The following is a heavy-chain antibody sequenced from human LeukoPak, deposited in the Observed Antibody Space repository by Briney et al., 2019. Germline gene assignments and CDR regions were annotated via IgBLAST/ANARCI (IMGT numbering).Heavy chain of an antibody. CDR2: ISYDGSST. V-gene: IGHV3-30*18. CDR3: AKIEGSSSYYFDY. Sequence: GGSLRLSCAPSGFIFSTYAMHWVRQAPGKGLEWVAIISYDGSSTSYADSVKGRFTISRDNSKNTLYLQMSSLRTEDTAVYYCAKIEGSSSYYFDYWGQGTLVTVSS. J-gene: IGHJ4*02. CDR1: GFIFSTYA. D-gene: IGHD6-6*01.